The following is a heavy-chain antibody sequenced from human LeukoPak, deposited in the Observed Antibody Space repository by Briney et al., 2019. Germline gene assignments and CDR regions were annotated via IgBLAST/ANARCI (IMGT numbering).Heavy chain of an antibody. CDR1: GFTFSSYG. Sequence: GGSLRLSCAASGFTFSSYGMHWVRQAPGKGLEWVAVITYDGSNKYYADSVKGRFTISRDNSKNTLYLQMNSLRAEDTAVYYCAKDLAWRRITIWLPDYWGQGTLVTVSS. CDR3: AKDLAWRRITIWLPDY. CDR2: ITYDGSNK. J-gene: IGHJ4*02. D-gene: IGHD3-10*01. V-gene: IGHV3-30*18.